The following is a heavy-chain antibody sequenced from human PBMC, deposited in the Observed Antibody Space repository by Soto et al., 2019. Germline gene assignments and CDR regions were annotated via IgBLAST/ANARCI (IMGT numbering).Heavy chain of an antibody. Sequence: EVQLVESGGDLVQPGGSLRISCSASGFAFSAHWMTWVRQTPGKGLEWVANISPEGSTKYYVDSAKGRFTISRDNAKNLLYLQMNSLTVGDTAVYSCVRDHITPGLYFDKWGQGTLVTVSS. V-gene: IGHV3-7*01. CDR1: GFAFSAHW. CDR2: ISPEGSTK. CDR3: VRDHITPGLYFDK. J-gene: IGHJ4*02. D-gene: IGHD3-9*01.